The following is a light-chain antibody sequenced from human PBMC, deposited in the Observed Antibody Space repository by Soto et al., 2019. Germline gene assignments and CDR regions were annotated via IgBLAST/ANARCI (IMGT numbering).Light chain of an antibody. J-gene: IGKJ4*01. CDR2: GAS. V-gene: IGKV3-15*01. CDR3: QQYNNWPPPLT. Sequence: EIVMTQSPATLSVSPGERATLSCRASQSVSSNLAGYQQKPGQAPRLLIYGASTRATGIPARFSGSGSGTEFTLTISGLQSEDFAVYYCQQYNNWPPPLTFGGGTKVEIK. CDR1: QSVSSN.